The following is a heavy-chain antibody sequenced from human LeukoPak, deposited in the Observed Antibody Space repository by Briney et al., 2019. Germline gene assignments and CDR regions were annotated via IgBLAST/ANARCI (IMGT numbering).Heavy chain of an antibody. J-gene: IGHJ4*02. CDR3: ARDAPSSSWYRFFDY. CDR2: IYYSGST. V-gene: IGHV4-59*12. Sequence: SETLSLTCTVSGGSISSYYWSWIRQPPGKGLEWIGYIYYSGSTNYNPSLKSRVTISVDTSKNQFSLKLSSVTAADTAVYYCARDAPSSSWYRFFDYWGQGTLVTVSS. CDR1: GGSISSYY. D-gene: IGHD6-13*01.